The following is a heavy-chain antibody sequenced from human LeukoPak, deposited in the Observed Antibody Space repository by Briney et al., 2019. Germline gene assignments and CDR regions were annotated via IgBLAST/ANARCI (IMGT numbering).Heavy chain of an antibody. CDR3: ARGVYIAAAQYGY. CDR1: GGSLNTYY. D-gene: IGHD6-13*01. Sequence: SETLSLTCSVSGGSLNTYYWSWVRQPPGKGLEYIGYIYYTGSTNYNPSLKSRATISVDTSKNQFSLTLTSVTAADTAVYYCARGVYIAAAQYGYWGQGTLVTVSS. CDR2: IYYTGST. J-gene: IGHJ4*02. V-gene: IGHV4-59*01.